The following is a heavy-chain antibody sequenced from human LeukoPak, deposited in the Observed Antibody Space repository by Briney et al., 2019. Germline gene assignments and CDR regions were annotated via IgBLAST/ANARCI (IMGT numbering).Heavy chain of an antibody. V-gene: IGHV3-30*18. CDR1: GFTFSSYG. CDR3: AKDWYDYDSSGYYYDYFDY. CDR2: ISYDGSNK. J-gene: IGHJ4*02. Sequence: SGGSLRLSCAASGFTFSSYGMHWVRQAPGKGLEWVAVISYDGSNKYYADSVKGRFTTSRDNSKNTLYLQMNSLRAEDTAVYYCAKDWYDYDSSGYYYDYFDYWGQGTLVTASS. D-gene: IGHD3-22*01.